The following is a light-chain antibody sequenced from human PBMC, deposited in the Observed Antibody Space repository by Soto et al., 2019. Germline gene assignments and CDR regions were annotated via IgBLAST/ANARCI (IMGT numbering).Light chain of an antibody. V-gene: IGKV1-5*01. CDR2: GAS. CDR1: QSVGDS. Sequence: DIQMTQSPSTLSASVGDRVTITCRASQSVGDSLAWYQQRPGKAPKLLIFGASTLQSGVPSRFSGSGSGTEFTFSITSLQPEDFAAYYCQQYSTYALTFGGGTQVDIK. CDR3: QQYSTYALT. J-gene: IGKJ4*01.